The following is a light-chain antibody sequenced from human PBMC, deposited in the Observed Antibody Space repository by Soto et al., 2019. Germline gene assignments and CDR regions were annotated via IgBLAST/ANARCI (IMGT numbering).Light chain of an antibody. Sequence: QSVLTQPASLSVSPGQSITLSFTGTSSDIGDYNYVSWYQQHPGKAPKLMIYEVTNRPSGVSNRFSGSKSGNTASLTISGLQAEDEADYYCSSYTISSTYVFGTGTKVTVL. CDR2: EVT. CDR1: SSDIGDYNY. V-gene: IGLV2-14*01. J-gene: IGLJ1*01. CDR3: SSYTISSTYV.